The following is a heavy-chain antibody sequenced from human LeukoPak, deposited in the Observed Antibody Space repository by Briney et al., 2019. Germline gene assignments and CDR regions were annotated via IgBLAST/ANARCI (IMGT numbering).Heavy chain of an antibody. CDR2: VKGDGSGI. Sequence: GGSLRLSCAASGFSFSDYWMLWVRQAPGKGLLWVSRVKGDGSGITYADSVKGRFTISRDNSKNTLYLQMNSLRAEDTAVYYCARIYDSLNWGQGTLVTVSS. D-gene: IGHD3-22*01. J-gene: IGHJ4*02. CDR1: GFSFSDYW. V-gene: IGHV3-74*01. CDR3: ARIYDSLN.